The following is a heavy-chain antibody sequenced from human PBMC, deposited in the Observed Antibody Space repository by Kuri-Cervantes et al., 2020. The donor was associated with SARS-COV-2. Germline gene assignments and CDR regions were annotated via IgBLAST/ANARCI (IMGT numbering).Heavy chain of an antibody. D-gene: IGHD7-27*01. CDR3: ARVAWGYYNYYMDV. J-gene: IGHJ6*03. CDR1: GFTFSTYG. V-gene: IGHV3-48*01. Sequence: GESLKISCAASGFTFSTYGFNWVRQAPGKGLEWISYISSSGTIYYVDSVKGRFTISRDNGKNPVFLQMNSLRADDTAVYYCARVAWGYYNYYMDVWGKGTTVTVSS. CDR2: ISSSGTI.